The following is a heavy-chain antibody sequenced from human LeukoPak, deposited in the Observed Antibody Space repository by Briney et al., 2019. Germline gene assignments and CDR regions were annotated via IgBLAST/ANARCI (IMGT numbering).Heavy chain of an antibody. CDR3: AKAPANYVDTAMGTFDY. V-gene: IGHV3-23*01. CDR2: ISSSGVST. J-gene: IGHJ4*02. CDR1: GFTFSNYA. D-gene: IGHD5-18*01. Sequence: GGSLRLSCAASGFTFSNYAMNWVRQPPGKGLEWVSAISSSGVSTYYADSVKGRFTISRDNSRNTLYLQMNSLRAEDTAVYYCAKAPANYVDTAMGTFDYWGQGTLVTVSS.